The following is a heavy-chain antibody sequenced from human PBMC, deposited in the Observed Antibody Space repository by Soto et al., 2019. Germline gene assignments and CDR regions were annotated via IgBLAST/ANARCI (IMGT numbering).Heavy chain of an antibody. CDR2: ISSNGGST. Sequence: EVQLVESGEGLVQPGGSLRLSCAASGFTFSSYAMHWVRQAPGKGLEYVSAISSNGGSTYYADSVKGRITISRDNSKNTLYLQMGSLRAEDMAVYYCARGSYHLDYWGQGTLVTVSS. CDR1: GFTFSSYA. J-gene: IGHJ4*02. V-gene: IGHV3-64*02. CDR3: ARGSYHLDY. D-gene: IGHD1-26*01.